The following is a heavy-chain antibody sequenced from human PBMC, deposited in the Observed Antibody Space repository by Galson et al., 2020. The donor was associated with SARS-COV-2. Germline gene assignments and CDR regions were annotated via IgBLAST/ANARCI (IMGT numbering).Heavy chain of an antibody. D-gene: IGHD6-13*01. CDR2: IYHTRTT. V-gene: IGHV4-4*02. CDR1: AGSISSNNW. Sequence: SETLSLTCVVSAGSISSNNWWRWVRQPPGKRLEWIGEIYHTRTTNDNPSLKSRLIISVDKSNNQFSLRLKSATAADTAVYYCARYGAGVAAGTGALSSWGQGTLVTVSS. J-gene: IGHJ5*02. CDR3: ARYGAGVAAGTGALSS.